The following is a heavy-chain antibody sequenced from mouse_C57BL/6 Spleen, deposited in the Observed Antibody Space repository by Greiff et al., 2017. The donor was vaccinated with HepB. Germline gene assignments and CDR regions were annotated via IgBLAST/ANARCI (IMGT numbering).Heavy chain of an antibody. CDR1: GFTFSSYA. Sequence: DVKLVESGGGLVKPGGSLKLSCAASGFTFSSYAMSWVRQTPEKRLEWVATISDGGSYTYYPDNVKGRFTISRDNAKNNLYLQMSQLKSEDTAMYYCARAYYSNYYWYFDVWGTGTTVTVSS. D-gene: IGHD2-5*01. CDR3: ARAYYSNYYWYFDV. V-gene: IGHV5-4*03. CDR2: ISDGGSYT. J-gene: IGHJ1*03.